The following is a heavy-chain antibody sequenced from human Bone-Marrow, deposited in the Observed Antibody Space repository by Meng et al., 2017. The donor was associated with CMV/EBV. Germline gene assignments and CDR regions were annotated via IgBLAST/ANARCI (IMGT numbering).Heavy chain of an antibody. CDR3: ARDWRGGVPTD. Sequence: GEFLKISWAASGLVFSTYGMDWVRQAPGKGLEWGAVISNDGSNKYYGDSVKGRLTICRDNSKNTLYTQMNRLRAEDTAVYYCARDWRGGVPTDWGQGTLVAVSS. V-gene: IGHV3-30-3*01. CDR1: GLVFSTYG. D-gene: IGHD3-16*01. J-gene: IGHJ4*02. CDR2: ISNDGSNK.